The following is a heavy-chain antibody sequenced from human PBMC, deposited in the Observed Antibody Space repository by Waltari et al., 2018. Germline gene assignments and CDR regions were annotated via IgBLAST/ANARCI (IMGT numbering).Heavy chain of an antibody. CDR2: ISSSRSYI. Sequence: EVQLVESGGGLVKPGGSLRLSCAASGFTFSSYSMNWVRQAPGKGVEWGSSISSSRSYIYYADSVKGRFTISRDNAKNSLYLQMNSLRAEDTAVYYCARDDEGFDYWGQGTLVTVSS. CDR1: GFTFSSYS. V-gene: IGHV3-21*01. CDR3: ARDDEGFDY. J-gene: IGHJ4*02.